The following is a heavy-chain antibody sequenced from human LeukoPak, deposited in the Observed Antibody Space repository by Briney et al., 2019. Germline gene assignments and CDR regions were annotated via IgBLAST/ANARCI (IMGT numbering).Heavy chain of an antibody. Sequence: ASVKVSCKASGYTFTTYDLNWVRQATGQGLEWMGWINPDSGDTGYAQKFQGRVTMTRNTSITTAYMELSSLRSEDTAVYYCARGGNYYDSSGYFRATADYWGQGTLVTVSS. V-gene: IGHV1-8*01. CDR1: GYTFTTYD. J-gene: IGHJ4*02. CDR3: ARGGNYYDSSGYFRATADY. CDR2: INPDSGDT. D-gene: IGHD3-22*01.